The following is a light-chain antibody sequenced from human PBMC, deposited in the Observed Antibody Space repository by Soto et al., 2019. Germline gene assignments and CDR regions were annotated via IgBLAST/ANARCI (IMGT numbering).Light chain of an antibody. V-gene: IGKV3-15*01. CDR1: QSVSNN. CDR2: GAS. CDR3: QQYNSWPPYT. Sequence: EIVMTQSPATLSVSPGERATLSCRASQSVSNNLAWYQQKPGQAPRLLIYGASTRATGIPARFSGSGSGTEFSLTIRGLQSEDSAVYYCQQYNSWPPYTFGQGTKLEIK. J-gene: IGKJ2*01.